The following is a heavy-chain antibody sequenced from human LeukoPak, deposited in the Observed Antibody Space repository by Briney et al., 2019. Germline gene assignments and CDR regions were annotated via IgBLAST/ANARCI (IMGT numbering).Heavy chain of an antibody. D-gene: IGHD3-10*01. CDR3: ARRIPYYYGSGRPYNWFDP. CDR1: GGSVSSGSYY. CDR2: VYYSGDT. J-gene: IGHJ5*02. Sequence: SETLSLTCTVSGGSVSSGSYYWSWIRQAPGKGLEWIGYVYYSGDTNYNPSLKSRVTISVDTSNNQFSLKLSSVTAADTAVYYCARRIPYYYGSGRPYNWFDPWGQGTLVTVSS. V-gene: IGHV4-61*01.